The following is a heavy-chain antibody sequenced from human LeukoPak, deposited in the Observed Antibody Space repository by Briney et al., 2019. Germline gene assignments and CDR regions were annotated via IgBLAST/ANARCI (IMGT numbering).Heavy chain of an antibody. D-gene: IGHD4-17*01. Sequence: GGSLRLSCAASGFTFSDYYMYWIRQAPGKGLEWVSYISSRDNTIYYADSVKGRFTISRDNAKNSQYLQMNSLRAEDTAVYYCARDLYGDYAHDYWGQGTLVTVSS. V-gene: IGHV3-11*04. CDR3: ARDLYGDYAHDY. CDR2: ISSRDNTI. J-gene: IGHJ4*02. CDR1: GFTFSDYY.